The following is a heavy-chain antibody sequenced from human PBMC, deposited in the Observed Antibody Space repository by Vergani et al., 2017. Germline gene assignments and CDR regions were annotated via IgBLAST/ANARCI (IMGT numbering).Heavy chain of an antibody. CDR1: GFTFSSYA. Sequence: EVQLLESGGGLVQPGGSLRLSCAASGFTFSSYAMSWVRQAPGKGLEWVSAISGSGGSTYYADSVKGRFTISRDNSKNTLYLQMNSLRAEDTAVYYCAKEGRDGRSTSCYLGWFLEDYYGMDVWGQGTTVTVSS. J-gene: IGHJ6*02. CDR2: ISGSGGST. V-gene: IGHV3-23*01. D-gene: IGHD2-2*01. CDR3: AKEGRDGRSTSCYLGWFLEDYYGMDV.